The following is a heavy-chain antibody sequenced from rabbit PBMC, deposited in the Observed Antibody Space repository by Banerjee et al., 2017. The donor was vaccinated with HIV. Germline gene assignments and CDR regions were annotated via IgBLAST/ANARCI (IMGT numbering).Heavy chain of an antibody. CDR3: ARGGYASSSGYYIRIDIFEYFNL. CDR2: IYTGSGNT. Sequence: EESGGDLVKPEGSLTLTCTASGFSFSSSYWIYWVRQAPGKGLEWIGCIYTGSGNTHYASWAKGRFTISKTSSTTVTLQMTSLTAADTATYFCARGGYASSSGYYIRIDIFEYFNLWGPGTLVTVS. V-gene: IGHV1S45*01. D-gene: IGHD1-1*01. J-gene: IGHJ4*01. CDR1: GFSFSSSYW.